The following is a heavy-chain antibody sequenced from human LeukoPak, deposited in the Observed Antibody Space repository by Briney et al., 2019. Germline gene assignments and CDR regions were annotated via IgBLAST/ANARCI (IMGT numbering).Heavy chain of an antibody. D-gene: IGHD5-24*01. Sequence: PSETLSLTCTVSGCSISSYYWSWIRQPPGKGLEWIGYIYYSGSTNYNPSLKSRVTISVDTSKNQYSLKLSSVTAADTAVYYCARYEEMATLFDYWGQGTLVTVSS. CDR3: ARYEEMATLFDY. J-gene: IGHJ4*02. CDR2: IYYSGST. CDR1: GCSISSYY. V-gene: IGHV4-59*01.